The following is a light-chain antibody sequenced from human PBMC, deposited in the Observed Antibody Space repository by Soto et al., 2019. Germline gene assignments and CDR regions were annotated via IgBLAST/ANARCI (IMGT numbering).Light chain of an antibody. CDR1: QGIRND. Sequence: AIQMTQSPSSLSASVGDRVTITCRASQGIRNDLGWYHQKPGKAPKLLIYAASSLQSGVPSRFNGSGSGTDFTLTISSLQPEDFATYYCLQDYDYPLTFGPGTKVDIK. CDR2: AAS. V-gene: IGKV1-6*01. CDR3: LQDYDYPLT. J-gene: IGKJ3*01.